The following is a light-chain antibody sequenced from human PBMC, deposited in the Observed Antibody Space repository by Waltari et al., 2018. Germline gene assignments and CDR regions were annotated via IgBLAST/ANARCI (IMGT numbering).Light chain of an antibody. Sequence: HFALTQPASVSGSPGHPITISCPEISSEIDPYNSVSWYQKHPGKAPKLIIYDVNVRPSRVSNRFSGSKSGNTASLTISGLQADDEADYYCSSYVSSNFGSGTKVTVL. V-gene: IGLV2-14*03. CDR2: DVN. CDR1: SSEIDPYNS. CDR3: SSYVSSN. J-gene: IGLJ1*01.